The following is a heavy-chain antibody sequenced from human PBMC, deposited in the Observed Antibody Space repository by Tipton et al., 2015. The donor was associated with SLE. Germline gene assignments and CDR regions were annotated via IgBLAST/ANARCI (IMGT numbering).Heavy chain of an antibody. J-gene: IGHJ1*01. CDR3: VRHEVSGIGYFQH. CDR1: GGSINRSSFY. CDR2: IHYSGST. Sequence: TLSLTCIVSGGSINRSSFYWGWIRQPPGRRLEWIARIHYSGSTHYNPSLRSRVSISVDTSKNEFSLEMSSMTAADTAVYYCVRHEVSGIGYFQHWGQGTLVTVSS. V-gene: IGHV4-39*07. D-gene: IGHD5/OR15-5a*01.